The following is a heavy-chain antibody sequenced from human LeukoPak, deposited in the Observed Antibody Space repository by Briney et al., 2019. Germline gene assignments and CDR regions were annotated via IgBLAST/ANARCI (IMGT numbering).Heavy chain of an antibody. Sequence: GGSLRLSCEASGITLRSYWMSWVRQAPGKGLEWVANIKQDGSEKYYADSVKGRITISRDNAKNTLHLQMNSLRAEDTAVYYCARDPDCGGDCHLDHWGLGTLVTVSS. CDR2: IKQDGSEK. CDR1: GITLRSYW. J-gene: IGHJ4*02. V-gene: IGHV3-7*01. CDR3: ARDPDCGGDCHLDH. D-gene: IGHD2-21*02.